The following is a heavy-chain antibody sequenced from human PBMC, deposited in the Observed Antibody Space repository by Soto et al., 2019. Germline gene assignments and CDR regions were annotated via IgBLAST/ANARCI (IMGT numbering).Heavy chain of an antibody. Sequence: VAGGYLSSVGDCWRWIKPPPGRGLEWIGFIYYAGSTKYNPSLNSRVTISVDTSKNQFSLTVTSVTDVDRVVYSCASRRVARESVDYWGQGSVVTVS. V-gene: IGHV4-61*08. J-gene: IGHJ4*02. CDR2: IYYAGST. CDR3: ASRRVARESVDY. D-gene: IGHD5-12*01. CDR1: GGYLSSVGDC.